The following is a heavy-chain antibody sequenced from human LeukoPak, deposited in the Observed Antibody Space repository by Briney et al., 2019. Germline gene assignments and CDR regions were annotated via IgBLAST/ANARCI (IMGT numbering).Heavy chain of an antibody. Sequence: PGGSLRLSCAASGFTFSSYGMHWVRQAPGKGLEWVSVIYSGGSTYYADSVKGRFTISRDNSKNTLYLQMNSLRAEDTAVYYCARARVARNYYYGMDVWGQGTTVTVSS. J-gene: IGHJ6*02. CDR3: ARARVARNYYYGMDV. D-gene: IGHD2-15*01. V-gene: IGHV3-NL1*01. CDR2: IYSGGST. CDR1: GFTFSSYG.